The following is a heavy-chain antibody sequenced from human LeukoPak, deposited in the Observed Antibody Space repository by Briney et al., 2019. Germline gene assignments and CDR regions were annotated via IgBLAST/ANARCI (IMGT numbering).Heavy chain of an antibody. CDR2: IDPNGTT. CDR3: ARGRRYYDSSGRYFDF. D-gene: IGHD3-22*01. Sequence: PSETLSLTCAVYGGAFSGYSWSWIRQPPGKGLEWIGEIDPNGTTNYNPSLKSRVIVSVDTSKNQFSLRLSSVTAADTAVYYCARGRRYYDSSGRYFDFWGQGTLVTVSS. CDR1: GGAFSGYS. V-gene: IGHV4-34*01. J-gene: IGHJ4*02.